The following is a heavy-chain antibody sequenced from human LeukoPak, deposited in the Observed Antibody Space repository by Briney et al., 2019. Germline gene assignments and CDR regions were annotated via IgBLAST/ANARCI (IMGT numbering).Heavy chain of an antibody. V-gene: IGHV3-30*18. Sequence: SGGSLRLFCAASGFPFSSYGMHWVRPATGKGLEGVAVISYDGSNKYYADSVKGRFTVSRDNSRLYLQMNSLRSEDTAVYYCAKDGNRWLEPLASWGQGTLVTVSS. D-gene: IGHD6-19*01. CDR1: GFPFSSYG. J-gene: IGHJ5*02. CDR3: AKDGNRWLEPLAS. CDR2: ISYDGSNK.